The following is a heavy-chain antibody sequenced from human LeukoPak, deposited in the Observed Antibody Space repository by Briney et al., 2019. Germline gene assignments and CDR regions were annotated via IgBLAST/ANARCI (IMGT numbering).Heavy chain of an antibody. CDR3: ARHGRNVGHCSGNSCYRRAFDI. Sequence: GGSLRLSCAASGFTFSSYEMNWVRQAPGKGLEWVSYISSSGSTIYYADSVKGRFTISRDNAKNSLYLQMNSLRAEDTAVYYCARHGRNVGHCSGNSCYRRAFDIWGQGTMITVSS. J-gene: IGHJ3*02. D-gene: IGHD2-15*01. CDR2: ISSSGSTI. CDR1: GFTFSSYE. V-gene: IGHV3-48*03.